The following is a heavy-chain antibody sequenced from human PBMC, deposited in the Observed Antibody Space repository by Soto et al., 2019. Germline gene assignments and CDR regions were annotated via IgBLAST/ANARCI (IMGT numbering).Heavy chain of an antibody. Sequence: PGGSLRLSCAGSGYSFGSHGIHWVRQAPGKGLEWLAIVWFDGSKEYYADSVKGRFTISRDNSKNSLYLQMNSLRTEDTALYYCAKDISWRGVPFYYGMDVWGQGTTVTVSS. J-gene: IGHJ6*02. CDR3: AKDISWRGVPFYYGMDV. CDR1: GYSFGSHG. V-gene: IGHV3-30*02. D-gene: IGHD3-10*01. CDR2: VWFDGSKE.